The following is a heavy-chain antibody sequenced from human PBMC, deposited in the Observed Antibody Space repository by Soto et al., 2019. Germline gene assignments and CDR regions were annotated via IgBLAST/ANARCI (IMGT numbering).Heavy chain of an antibody. J-gene: IGHJ6*02. CDR1: GGSISSGGYY. V-gene: IGHV4-31*03. D-gene: IGHD3-10*01. Sequence: SETLSLTCTVSGGSISSGGYYWSWIRQHPGKGLEWIGYIYYSGSTYYNPSLKSRVTISVDTSKNQFSLKLSSVTAADTAVYYCARGGSGSYYYYYYYGMDVWGQGTTVTVSS. CDR2: IYYSGST. CDR3: ARGGSGSYYYYYYYGMDV.